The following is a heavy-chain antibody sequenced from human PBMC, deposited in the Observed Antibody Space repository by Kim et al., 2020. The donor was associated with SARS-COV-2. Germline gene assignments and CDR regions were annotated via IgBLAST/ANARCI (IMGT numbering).Heavy chain of an antibody. D-gene: IGHD3-16*01. CDR3: AKDFRQPRGGTAGWDDY. J-gene: IGHJ4*02. CDR2: ISYDGSNK. Sequence: GGSLRLSCAASGFTFSSYGMHWVRQAPGKGLEWVAVISYDGSNKYYADSVKGRFTISRDNSKNTLYLQMNSLRAEDTAVYYCAKDFRQPRGGTAGWDDYWGQGTLVTVSS. V-gene: IGHV3-30*18. CDR1: GFTFSSYG.